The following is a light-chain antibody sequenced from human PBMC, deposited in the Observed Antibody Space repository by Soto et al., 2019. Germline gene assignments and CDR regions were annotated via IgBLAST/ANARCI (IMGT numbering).Light chain of an antibody. CDR2: DVS. Sequence: QSALTQPRSVSGSPGQSVTISCTGTSSNVGGYNFVSWYQQHPGKAPKLMMYDVSQRPSGVPDRFSASKSGNTASLTISGLQADDEADYYCSSFAGTNTFALEGFANGTKVAVL. J-gene: IGLJ1*01. CDR1: SSNVGGYNF. V-gene: IGLV2-11*01. CDR3: SSFAGTNTFALEG.